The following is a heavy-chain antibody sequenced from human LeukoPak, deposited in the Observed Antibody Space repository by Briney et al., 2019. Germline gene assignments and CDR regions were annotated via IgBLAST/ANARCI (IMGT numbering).Heavy chain of an antibody. CDR1: GGSFSGYY. Sequence: SETLSLTCTVYGGSFSGYYWSWIRQPPGKGLEWIGEINHSGSTNYNPSLKSRVTISVDTSKNQFSLKLSSVTAADTAVYYCATDAVGATVVTPPYFQHWGQGTLVTVSS. CDR2: INHSGST. V-gene: IGHV4-34*01. D-gene: IGHD4-23*01. J-gene: IGHJ1*01. CDR3: ATDAVGATVVTPPYFQH.